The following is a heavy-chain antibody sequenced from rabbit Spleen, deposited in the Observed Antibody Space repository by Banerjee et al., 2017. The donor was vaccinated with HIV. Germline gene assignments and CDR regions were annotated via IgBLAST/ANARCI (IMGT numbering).Heavy chain of an antibody. Sequence: QEQLEESGGDLVKPVASLTLSCTASGVSFSSSSYMCWVRQAPGKGLEWIACIDAGYSGFTYFATWAKGRFTISKTSSTTVTLQLTRLTAADTATYFCARDTSSSFSSYGMDLWGPGTLVTVS. V-gene: IGHV1S45*01. J-gene: IGHJ6*01. D-gene: IGHD1-1*01. CDR1: GVSFSSSSY. CDR2: IDAGYSGFT. CDR3: ARDTSSSFSSYGMDL.